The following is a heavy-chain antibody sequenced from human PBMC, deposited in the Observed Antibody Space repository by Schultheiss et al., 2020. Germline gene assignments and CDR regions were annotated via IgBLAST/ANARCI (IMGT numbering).Heavy chain of an antibody. CDR2: ISYDGSNK. Sequence: GGSLRLSCAASGFTFSSYGMHWVRQAPGKGLEWVAVISYDGSNKYYADSVKGRFTISRDNSKNTLYLQMNSLRAEDTAVYYCPRTTGTKNYYGMDVWGQGTTVTVSS. V-gene: IGHV3-30*03. J-gene: IGHJ6*02. CDR1: GFTFSSYG. CDR3: PRTTGTKNYYGMDV. D-gene: IGHD1-1*01.